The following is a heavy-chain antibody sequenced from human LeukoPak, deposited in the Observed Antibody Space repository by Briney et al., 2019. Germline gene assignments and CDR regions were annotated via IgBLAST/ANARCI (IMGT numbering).Heavy chain of an antibody. CDR3: AKDRAMGSYFDY. D-gene: IGHD5-18*01. J-gene: IGHJ4*02. CDR1: GVTFSSYG. V-gene: IGHV3-30*18. Sequence: GRSLRLSCAASGVTFSSYGMHWVRQAPGRGVEWVAVISYDGTNKYYADSVKGRFTISRDNSKNTLYPQMNSLRAEDPAVYYCAKDRAMGSYFDYWGQGTLVTVSS. CDR2: ISYDGTNK.